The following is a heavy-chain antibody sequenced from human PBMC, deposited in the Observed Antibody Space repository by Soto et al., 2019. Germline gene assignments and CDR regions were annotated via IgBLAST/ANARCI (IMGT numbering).Heavy chain of an antibody. V-gene: IGHV3-23*01. D-gene: IGHD3-10*01. J-gene: IGHJ6*03. Sequence: GGSLRLSCVASGFTFSSHAMSWVRQAPGKGLEWVSSISGSGGSTFYADSVKGRFTISRDNSKNTLFLQMNSLRADNTAIYFCARTYYGSGNYYSGPGGYYYYMDVWGRGTTVTVSS. CDR3: ARTYYGSGNYYSGPGGYYYYMDV. CDR1: GFTFSSHA. CDR2: ISGSGGST.